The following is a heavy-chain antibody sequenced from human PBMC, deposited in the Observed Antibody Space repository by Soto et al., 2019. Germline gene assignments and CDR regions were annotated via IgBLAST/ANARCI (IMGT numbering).Heavy chain of an antibody. V-gene: IGHV4-59*01. D-gene: IGHD6-19*01. Sequence: QVQLQESGPGLVKPSETLSLTCTVSGGSISSYYWSWIRQPPGKGLEWIGYIYYSGSTNYNPSLKSRVTISVDTSKNQFSLKLSSVTAADTAVYYCARSVAPSWFDPWGQGTLVTVSS. J-gene: IGHJ5*02. CDR3: ARSVAPSWFDP. CDR2: IYYSGST. CDR1: GGSISSYY.